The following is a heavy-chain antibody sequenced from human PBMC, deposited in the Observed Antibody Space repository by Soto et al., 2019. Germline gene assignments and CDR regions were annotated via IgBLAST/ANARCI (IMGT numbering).Heavy chain of an antibody. CDR1: GFSISSGYY. CDR2: IYHSGST. Sequence: LSLTCAVSGFSISSGYYWGWIRQPPGKGLEWIGSIYHSGSTYYNPSLKSRVTISVDTSKNQFSLKLSSVTAADTAVYYCARTLKTAPGYFDYWGQGTLVTVSS. J-gene: IGHJ4*02. V-gene: IGHV4-38-2*01. CDR3: ARTLKTAPGYFDY. D-gene: IGHD2-21*02.